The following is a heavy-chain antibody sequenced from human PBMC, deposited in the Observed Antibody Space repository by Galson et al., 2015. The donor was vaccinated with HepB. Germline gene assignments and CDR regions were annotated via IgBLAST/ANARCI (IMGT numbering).Heavy chain of an antibody. CDR1: GFTFSSFA. D-gene: IGHD6-19*01. J-gene: IGHJ4*02. V-gene: IGHV3-30-3*01. CDR3: ASIAVAGTSEFDY. CDR2: ISYDGINK. Sequence: SLRLSCAASGFTFSSFAMHWVRQAPGKGLEWVAVISYDGINKYYADSVKGRFTISRDNSKNSLYLQMNSLRAEDTAVYYCASIAVAGTSEFDYWGQGTLVTVSS.